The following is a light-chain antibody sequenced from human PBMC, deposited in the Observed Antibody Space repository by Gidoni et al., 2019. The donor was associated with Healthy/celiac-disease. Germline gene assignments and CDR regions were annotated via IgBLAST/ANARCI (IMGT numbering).Light chain of an antibody. CDR3: QQANSFPST. CDR1: QGVSSW. V-gene: IGKV1-12*02. Sequence: EIQMTQSPSSVSASVGDRVTITCRASQGVSSWLAWSQQKPGKAPKLLIYAASSLQSGVPSRFSGSGSATDFTLTISSLQPEDFTTDYCQQANSFPSTFXQXTKLEIK. J-gene: IGKJ2*01. CDR2: AAS.